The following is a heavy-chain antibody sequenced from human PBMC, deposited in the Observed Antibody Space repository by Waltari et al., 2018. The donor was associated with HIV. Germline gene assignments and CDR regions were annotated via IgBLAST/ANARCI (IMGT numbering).Heavy chain of an antibody. Sequence: EVHLVQSGGGLVQPGGSLRLSCTASGFTFTNFDIRWVRQAPGKGLEWFSVISSSGGTTYYAGSVKGRFTVSKDNFKDTVYLQRNSLIAGDTAIYYCAKAVMETAVSSPVDCWGQGALVTVSS. D-gene: IGHD5-18*01. J-gene: IGHJ4*02. CDR3: AKAVMETAVSSPVDC. CDR1: GFTFTNFD. V-gene: IGHV3-23*04. CDR2: ISSSGGTT.